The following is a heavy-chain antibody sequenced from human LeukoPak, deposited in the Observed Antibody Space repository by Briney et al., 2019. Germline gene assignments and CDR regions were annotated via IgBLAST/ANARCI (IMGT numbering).Heavy chain of an antibody. Sequence: SVTVSCKASGGTFSSYAISWVRQAPGQGLEWMGRIIPILGIANYAQKFQGRVTITADKSTSTAYMELSSLRSEDTAVYYCARDHRCSSTSCYRYFQHWGQGTLVTVSS. CDR1: GGTFSSYA. J-gene: IGHJ1*01. CDR3: ARDHRCSSTSCYRYFQH. CDR2: IIPILGIA. V-gene: IGHV1-69*04. D-gene: IGHD2-2*02.